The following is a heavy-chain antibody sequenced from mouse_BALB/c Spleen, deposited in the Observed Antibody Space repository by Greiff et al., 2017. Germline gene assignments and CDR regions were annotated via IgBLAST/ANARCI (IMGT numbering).Heavy chain of an antibody. Sequence: EVKLMESGGGLVKPGGSLKLSCAASGFTFSSYAMSWVRQTPEKRLEWVASISSGGSTYYPDSVKGRFTISRDNARNILYLQMSSLRSEDTAMYYCARAENYGSSYGFAYWGQGTLVTVSA. CDR2: ISSGGST. J-gene: IGHJ3*01. D-gene: IGHD1-1*01. V-gene: IGHV5-6-5*01. CDR3: ARAENYGSSYGFAY. CDR1: GFTFSSYA.